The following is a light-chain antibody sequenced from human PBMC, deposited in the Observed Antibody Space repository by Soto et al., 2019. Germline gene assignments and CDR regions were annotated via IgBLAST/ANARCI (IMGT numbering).Light chain of an antibody. CDR1: SSDVGSYNR. CDR2: EVS. CDR3: SLYTSSSTHVV. J-gene: IGLJ2*01. Sequence: QSALTQPPSVSGSPGQSVTISCTGTSSDVGSYNRVSWYQQPPGTAPKLMIYEVSNRPSGVPDRFSGSKSGNTASLTISGLQAEDEADYYCSLYTSSSTHVVFGGGTKLTVL. V-gene: IGLV2-18*01.